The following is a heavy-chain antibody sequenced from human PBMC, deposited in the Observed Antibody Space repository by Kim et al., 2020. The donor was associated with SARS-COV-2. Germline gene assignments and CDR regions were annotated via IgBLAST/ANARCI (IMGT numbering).Heavy chain of an antibody. D-gene: IGHD1-26*01. V-gene: IGHV1-24*01. J-gene: IGHJ4*02. CDR2: FDPEDGET. Sequence: ASVKVSCKVSGYTLTELSMHWVRQAPGKGLEWMGGFDPEDGETIYAQKFQGRVTMTEDTSTDTAYMELSSLRSEDTAVYYCATAGGGSYQFDYWGQGTLVTVSS. CDR1: GYTLTELS. CDR3: ATAGGGSYQFDY.